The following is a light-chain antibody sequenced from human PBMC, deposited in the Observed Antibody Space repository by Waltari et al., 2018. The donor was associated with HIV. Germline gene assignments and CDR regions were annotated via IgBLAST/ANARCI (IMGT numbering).Light chain of an antibody. J-gene: IGKJ1*01. V-gene: IGKV1-39*01. CDR2: AAS. CDR1: QNIKDY. Sequence: DIQTTQSPSSLSASVGYRVTITCRASQNIKDYLNWYQQKPGKAPRLLIYAASSLQSGVPSRFSGSGSGTDFTLTISRLQPEDFATYYCQQSYNTPRTFGQGTKVEIK. CDR3: QQSYNTPRT.